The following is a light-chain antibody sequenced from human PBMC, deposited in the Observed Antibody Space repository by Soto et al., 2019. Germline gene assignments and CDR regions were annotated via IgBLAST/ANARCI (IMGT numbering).Light chain of an antibody. CDR3: GQGLATPLT. V-gene: IGKV2-28*01. CDR1: QSLLNSNGYNY. Sequence: IVLTQSPLSLPVTPGEPASISCRSSQSLLNSNGYNYLDWYLQKPGQSPQVLIYLGSNRASGVPDRCSGSGSGTDFTLKISRVEDEDVGVYCCGQGLATPLTFGGGTKVEIK. CDR2: LGS. J-gene: IGKJ4*01.